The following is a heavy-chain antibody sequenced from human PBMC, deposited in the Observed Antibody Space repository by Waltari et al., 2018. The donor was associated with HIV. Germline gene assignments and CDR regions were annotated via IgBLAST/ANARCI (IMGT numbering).Heavy chain of an antibody. CDR3: ARASEGNNYFDN. Sequence: VQLVQSGSELKDPGASVKVSFKASGYTFTKSAFNWVRQAPGQGLEWVGWINTKTGNPMYAQGFTGRFVFSLDTSVTTAYLEISSLRAEDTAVYYCARASEGNNYFDNWGQGTLVTVSS. CDR2: INTKTGNP. CDR1: GYTFTKSA. J-gene: IGHJ4*01. V-gene: IGHV7-4-1*02.